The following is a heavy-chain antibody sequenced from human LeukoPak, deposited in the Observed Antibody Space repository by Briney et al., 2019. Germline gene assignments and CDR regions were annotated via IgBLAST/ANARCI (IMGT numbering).Heavy chain of an antibody. CDR1: GFTFSSYE. D-gene: IGHD3-22*01. CDR3: AREDSRDAFDI. J-gene: IGHJ3*02. Sequence: GGSLRLSCAASGFTFSSYEMNWVRQAPGKGLEWVSYISSSSSHIYYADSVKGRFTISRDNTKNSLYLQMNSLRAGDTAVYYCAREDSRDAFDIWGQGTMVTVS. V-gene: IGHV3-48*03. CDR2: ISSSSSHI.